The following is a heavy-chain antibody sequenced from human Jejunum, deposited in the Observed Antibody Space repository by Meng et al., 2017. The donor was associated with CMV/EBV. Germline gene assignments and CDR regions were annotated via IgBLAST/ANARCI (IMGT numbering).Heavy chain of an antibody. D-gene: IGHD1-1*01. CDR3: ARGRYELIWGLFDP. CDR2: INPNTGGT. CDR1: GYTFTGYY. J-gene: IGHJ5*02. V-gene: IGHV1-2*04. Sequence: VQRVQSGAEVKKPGASVKVSCKASGYTFTGYYIHWVRQAPGQGLEWMGWINPNTGGTKYAQKFQGWVTLTRDTSISTAYMELSRLRSDDTAVYYCARGRYELIWGLFDPWGQGTLVTVSS.